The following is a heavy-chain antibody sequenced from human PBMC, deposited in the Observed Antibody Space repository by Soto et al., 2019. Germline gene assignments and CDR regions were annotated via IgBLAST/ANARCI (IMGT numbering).Heavy chain of an antibody. CDR1: GGSISSSNW. J-gene: IGHJ2*01. CDR3: ARRQQWLVQRDWYFDL. CDR2: IYHSGST. D-gene: IGHD6-19*01. V-gene: IGHV4-4*02. Sequence: QVQLQESGPGLVKPSGTLSLTCAVSGGSISSSNWWSWVRQPPGKGLEWIGEIYHSGSTNYNPSLKSRVTISVDKSKTQFSLKLSSVTAADPAVYYCARRQQWLVQRDWYFDLWGRGTLVTVSS.